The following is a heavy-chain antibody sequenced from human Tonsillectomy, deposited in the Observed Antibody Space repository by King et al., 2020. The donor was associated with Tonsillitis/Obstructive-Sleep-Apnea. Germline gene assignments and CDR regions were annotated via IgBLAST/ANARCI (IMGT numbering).Heavy chain of an antibody. Sequence: DVQLVESGAEVKKPGGSLRISCKGSGYTFTTYWISWVRQMPGKGLEWLGRIHPSDSYTNYNPSFQGHVTISADKSISTAYLQWSSLKASDTAIYYCTRRLAGKNSPTPFDYWGQGTLVTVSS. V-gene: IGHV5-10-1*01. CDR3: TRRLAGKNSPTPFDY. CDR1: GYTFTTYW. D-gene: IGHD6-19*01. CDR2: IHPSDSYT. J-gene: IGHJ4*02.